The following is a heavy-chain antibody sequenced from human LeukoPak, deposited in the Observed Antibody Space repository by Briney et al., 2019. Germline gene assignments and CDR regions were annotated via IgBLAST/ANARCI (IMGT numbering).Heavy chain of an antibody. CDR3: ARSERIIMILGGAYDV. V-gene: IGHV4-59*08. D-gene: IGHD3-22*01. Sequence: SETLSLTCTVSGDSISSYYWSWIRQPPGNGLEWIGYIYYSGSTNYNPSLKSRVTISVDTSKNQFSLKLSSVTAADTAVYFCARSERIIMILGGAYDVWGQGTMVTVSS. CDR2: IYYSGST. J-gene: IGHJ3*01. CDR1: GDSISSYY.